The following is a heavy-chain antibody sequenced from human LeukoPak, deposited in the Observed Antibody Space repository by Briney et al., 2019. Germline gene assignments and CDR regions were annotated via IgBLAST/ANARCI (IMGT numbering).Heavy chain of an antibody. J-gene: IGHJ5*02. Sequence: SETLSLTCTVSGGSISSYYWSWIRQPPGKGLEWIGYIYTSGSTNYNPSLKSRVTISVDTSKNQFSLKLSSVTAADTAVYYCARLRRDLRFLEVSNWFDPWGQGTLVTVSS. V-gene: IGHV4-4*09. CDR1: GGSISSYY. D-gene: IGHD3-3*01. CDR2: IYTSGST. CDR3: ARLRRDLRFLEVSNWFDP.